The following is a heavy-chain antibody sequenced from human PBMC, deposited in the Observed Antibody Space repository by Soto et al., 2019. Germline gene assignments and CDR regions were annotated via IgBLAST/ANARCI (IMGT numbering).Heavy chain of an antibody. CDR2: INHSGST. CDR1: GGSFSGYY. J-gene: IGHJ5*02. D-gene: IGHD4-4*01. V-gene: IGHV4-34*01. CDR3: ARVVARLQSRFDP. Sequence: SETLSLTCAVYGGSFSGYYWSWIRQPPGKGLEWIGEINHSGSTNYNPSLKSRVTISVDTSKNQFSLKLSSVTAADTAVYYCARVVARLQSRFDPWGQGTLVTVSS.